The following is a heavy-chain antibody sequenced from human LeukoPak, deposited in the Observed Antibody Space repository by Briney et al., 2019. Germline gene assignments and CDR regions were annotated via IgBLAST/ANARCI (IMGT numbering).Heavy chain of an antibody. D-gene: IGHD2-15*01. CDR2: ITKYDGRT. J-gene: IGHJ4*02. Sequence: GGSLRLSCAASGFTINTYAMSWVRQAPGKGLEWVASITKYDGRTYYADSVRGRFTISRDNSKNAVFLEMNSLGDDDTAVYFCAKDHYSDGWPSFDYWGQGTRVTVSP. V-gene: IGHV3-23*01. CDR1: GFTINTYA. CDR3: AKDHYSDGWPSFDY.